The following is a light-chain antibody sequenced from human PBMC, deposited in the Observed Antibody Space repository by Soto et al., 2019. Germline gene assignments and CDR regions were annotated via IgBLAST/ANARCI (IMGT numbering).Light chain of an antibody. CDR3: AAWDDSLNGVI. V-gene: IGLV1-44*01. CDR2: GNN. Sequence: QSVLTQPPSASGTPGQRVTISCSGSSSNIRGNTVNWYQQLSGTAPKLLIYGNNQRPSGVPDRFSGSKSGTSASLAIGGLQSEDEADYYCAAWDDSLNGVIFGGGTKLTVL. J-gene: IGLJ2*01. CDR1: SSNIRGNT.